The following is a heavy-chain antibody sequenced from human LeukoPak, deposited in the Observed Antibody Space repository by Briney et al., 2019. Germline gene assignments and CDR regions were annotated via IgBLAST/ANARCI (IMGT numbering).Heavy chain of an antibody. V-gene: IGHV3-15*01. CDR1: EFIFNNAW. CDR2: IKSKSDGGTT. J-gene: IGHJ4*02. Sequence: GGSLRLSCAASEFIFNNAWMTWVRQTPGKGLEWIGRIKSKSDGGTTDYAAPVKGRFTISRDDSKNTLYLQMNSLKTEDTAVYYCTRGGWFRYYFDYWGQGTLVTVSS. CDR3: TRGGWFRYYFDY. D-gene: IGHD3-10*01.